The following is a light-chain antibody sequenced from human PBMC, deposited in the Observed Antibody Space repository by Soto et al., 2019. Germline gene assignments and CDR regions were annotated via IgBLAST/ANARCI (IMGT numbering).Light chain of an antibody. V-gene: IGLV2-14*01. J-gene: IGLJ1*01. CDR2: EVV. Sequence: QSVLTQPASVSGSPGQSLSISYSGTSRDIGAYNYVSWYLQHPGKAPKLMIYEVVNRPSGVSNRFSGSKSGNTASLTISGLQAEDEADYYCCSYADGSIYVFGTGTKVTVL. CDR3: CSYADGSIYV. CDR1: SRDIGAYNY.